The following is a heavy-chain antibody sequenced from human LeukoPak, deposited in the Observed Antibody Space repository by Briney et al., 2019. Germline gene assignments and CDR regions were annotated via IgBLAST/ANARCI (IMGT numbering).Heavy chain of an antibody. CDR3: ARGGVAVAGTGDFDY. Sequence: PSETLSLTCTVSGGSISSSSYYWGWIRQPPGKGLEWIGSIYYSGSTYYNPSLKSRVTISVDTSKNQFSLKLSSVTAADTAVYYCARGGVAVAGTGDFDYWGQGTLVTVSS. D-gene: IGHD6-19*01. CDR1: GGSISSSSYY. J-gene: IGHJ4*02. V-gene: IGHV4-39*07. CDR2: IYYSGST.